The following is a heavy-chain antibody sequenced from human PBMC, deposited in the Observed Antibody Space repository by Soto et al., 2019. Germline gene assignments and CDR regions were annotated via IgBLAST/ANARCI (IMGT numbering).Heavy chain of an antibody. V-gene: IGHV1-18*01. D-gene: IGHD2-15*01. CDR3: ATGLLGYCSGGSCYSDS. CDR2: ISGDNGNT. Sequence: QVQLVQSGAEVKMPGASVRVSCQTSAYTFTNYAVSWVRQAPGQGLEWMGWISGDNGNTIYAQKFQGRVTMTTDTSTRKAYMELRSLRSDDTAVYYCATGLLGYCSGGSCYSDSWGQGTLVTVSS. CDR1: AYTFTNYA. J-gene: IGHJ4*02.